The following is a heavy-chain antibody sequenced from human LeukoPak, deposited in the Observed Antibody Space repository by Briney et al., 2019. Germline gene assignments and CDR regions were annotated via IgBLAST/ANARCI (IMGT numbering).Heavy chain of an antibody. CDR3: AKDDGGWYMDV. CDR1: GFTFSSNA. Sequence: PGRSLRLSCAASGFTFSSNAMHWVRQAPGKGLEWVAVISYDGSNKYYADSVKGRFIISRDNSKNTLYLQMNSLRAEDTAVYYCAKDDGGWYMDVWGKGTTVTVSS. J-gene: IGHJ6*03. CDR2: ISYDGSNK. V-gene: IGHV3-30*04. D-gene: IGHD6-19*01.